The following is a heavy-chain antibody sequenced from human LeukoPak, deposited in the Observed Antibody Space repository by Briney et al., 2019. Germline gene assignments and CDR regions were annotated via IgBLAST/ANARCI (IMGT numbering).Heavy chain of an antibody. CDR1: GYTFTGYY. D-gene: IGHD6-19*01. CDR2: INPNSGGT. J-gene: IGHJ5*02. Sequence: AASVKVSCKASGYTFTGYYMHWVRQAPGQGLEWMGWINPNSGGTNYAQKFQGRVTMTRDTSISTAYMELSRLRSDDTAVYYCARAAVAGDYNWFDPWGQGTLVTVSS. CDR3: ARAAVAGDYNWFDP. V-gene: IGHV1-2*02.